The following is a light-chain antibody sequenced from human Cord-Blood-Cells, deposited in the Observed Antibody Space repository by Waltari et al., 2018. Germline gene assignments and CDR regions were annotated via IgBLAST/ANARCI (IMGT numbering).Light chain of an antibody. J-gene: IGKJ1*01. CDR3: QQYNNWPPWT. CDR2: DAS. V-gene: IGKV3-15*01. CDR1: QLVSSN. Sequence: EIVMTQSPATLSVSPGERATLSCRASQLVSSNLAWYQQKPGQAPRLLIYDASTRATGIPARFSGSGSGTEFTLTISILQSEDFAVYYCQQYNNWPPWTFGQGTKVEIK.